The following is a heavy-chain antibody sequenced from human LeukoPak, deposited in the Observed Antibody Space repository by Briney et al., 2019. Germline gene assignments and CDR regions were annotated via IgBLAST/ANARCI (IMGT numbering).Heavy chain of an antibody. J-gene: IGHJ4*02. V-gene: IGHV4-34*01. CDR3: ARDHHYYSSGYFFDY. D-gene: IGHD3-22*01. Sequence: PSETLSLTCAVYGGTFSGDYLNWIRQPPGKGLEWIGEINHSGNTNYNPSLKSRVTMSVDTSKNQFPLRLSSVTAADTPVYYCARDHHYYSSGYFFDYWGQGTLVTVSS. CDR2: INHSGNT. CDR1: GGTFSGDY.